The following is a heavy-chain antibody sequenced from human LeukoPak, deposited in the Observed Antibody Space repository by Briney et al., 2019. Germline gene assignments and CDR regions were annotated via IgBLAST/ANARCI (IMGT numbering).Heavy chain of an antibody. CDR1: GGSFSGYY. V-gene: IGHV4-34*01. CDR3: ARVRRYYDSSAGITTGSTAFDY. J-gene: IGHJ4*02. D-gene: IGHD3-22*01. Sequence: NPSETLSLTCAVYGGSFSGYYWSWIRQPPGKGLEWIGEINHSGSTNYNPSLKSRVTISVDTSKNQFSLKLSSVTAADTAVYYCARVRRYYDSSAGITTGSTAFDYWGQGTLVTVSS. CDR2: INHSGST.